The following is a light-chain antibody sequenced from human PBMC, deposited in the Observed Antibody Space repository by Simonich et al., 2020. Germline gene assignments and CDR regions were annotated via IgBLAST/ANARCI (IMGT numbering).Light chain of an antibody. V-gene: IGLV2-14*01. Sequence: QSALTQPASVSGSPGQSITISCTGTSSDVGGYNSVSWYQQHPGKAPKLMMYDVSERPSGVSNRFSGSKSGNTASLTISGLQAEDEADYYCSSYTSSSIVVFGGGTKLTVL. J-gene: IGLJ2*01. CDR3: SSYTSSSIVV. CDR1: SSDVGGYNS. CDR2: DVS.